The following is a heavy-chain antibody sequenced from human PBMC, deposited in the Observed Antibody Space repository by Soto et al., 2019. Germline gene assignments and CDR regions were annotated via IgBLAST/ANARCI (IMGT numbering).Heavy chain of an antibody. J-gene: IGHJ5*02. CDR1: GGSFSGYY. CDR2: INHSGST. V-gene: IGHV4-34*01. Sequence: QVQLQQWGAGLLKPSETLSLTCAVYGGSFSGYYWSWIRQPPGKGLEWIGEINHSGSTNYNPSLKSRVPISVDTSKNQFSLKRSSVTAADTAVYYCARSQYSSSWYGRNWFDPWGQGTLVTVSS. D-gene: IGHD6-13*01. CDR3: ARSQYSSSWYGRNWFDP.